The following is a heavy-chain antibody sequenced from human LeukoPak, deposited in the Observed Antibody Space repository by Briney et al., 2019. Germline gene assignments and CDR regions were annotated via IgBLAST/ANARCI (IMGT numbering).Heavy chain of an antibody. CDR3: ARDPTTVTKGLDI. CDR2: ISYIGST. Sequence: SETLSLTCTVSGGSMTSHYWSWIRQPPGKGLEWIGYISYIGSTNYNPSLKSRVTISVDTSKNQFSLKLSSVTAADAAVYFCARDPTTVTKGLDIWGQGTMVTVSS. J-gene: IGHJ3*02. V-gene: IGHV4-59*11. CDR1: GGSMTSHY. D-gene: IGHD4-17*01.